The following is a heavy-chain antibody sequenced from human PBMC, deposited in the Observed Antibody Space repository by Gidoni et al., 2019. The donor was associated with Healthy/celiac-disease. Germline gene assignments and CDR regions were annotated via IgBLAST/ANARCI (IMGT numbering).Heavy chain of an antibody. V-gene: IGHV4-59*01. CDR1: GGSISSYY. Sequence: QVQLQESGPGLVKPSETLSLTCPVSGGSISSYYWSWIRQPPGKGLEWIGYIYYSGSTNYNPSLKSRVTISVDTSKNQFSLKLSSVTAADTAVYYCAREGRPEQLDVWGQGTTVTVSS. D-gene: IGHD6-13*01. CDR3: AREGRPEQLDV. J-gene: IGHJ6*02. CDR2: IYYSGST.